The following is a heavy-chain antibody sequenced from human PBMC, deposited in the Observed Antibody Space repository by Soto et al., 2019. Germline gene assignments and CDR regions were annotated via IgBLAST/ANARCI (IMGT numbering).Heavy chain of an antibody. V-gene: IGHV3-15*07. CDR2: VKSKVDGGSI. CDR3: SADLPDWGAYAFDY. Sequence: EVQLVESGGGLVEPGGSLRLSCAASGFTFNGAWMNWVRQAPGKGLEWVGRVKSKVDGGSIDYAAHVRGRFTISRDDSRYTVDLQMNSLSAEDSAMYYCSADLPDWGAYAFDYWGQGPLVTVSS. J-gene: IGHJ4*02. CDR1: GFTFNGAW. D-gene: IGHD3-16*01.